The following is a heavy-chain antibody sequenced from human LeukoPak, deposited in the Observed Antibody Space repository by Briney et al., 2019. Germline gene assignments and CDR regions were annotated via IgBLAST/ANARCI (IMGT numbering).Heavy chain of an antibody. CDR2: INPNSGGT. CDR3: ARPTATVTTSLKF. D-gene: IGHD4-17*01. J-gene: IGHJ4*02. CDR1: GYTFTGYY. V-gene: IGHV1-2*02. Sequence: ASVKVSFKAFGYTFTGYYMHWVRQAPGQGLEWMGWINPNSGGTNYAQKFQGRVTMTRDTSISTAYMELSRLRSDDTAIYYCARPTATVTTSLKFWGQGNLVTVSS.